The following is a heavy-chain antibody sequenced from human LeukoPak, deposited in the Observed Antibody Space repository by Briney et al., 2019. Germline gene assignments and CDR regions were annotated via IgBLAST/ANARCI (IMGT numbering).Heavy chain of an antibody. CDR1: GGSISSSSHY. CDR2: IYYSGST. Sequence: SETLSLTCTVSGGSISSSSHYWGWIRQPPGKGLEWIGSIYYSGSTYYNPSLKSRVTISVDTSKNQFSLKLSSVTAADTAVYYCAREGELGFGELTYAFDIWGQGTMVTVSS. D-gene: IGHD3-10*01. J-gene: IGHJ3*02. CDR3: AREGELGFGELTYAFDI. V-gene: IGHV4-39*07.